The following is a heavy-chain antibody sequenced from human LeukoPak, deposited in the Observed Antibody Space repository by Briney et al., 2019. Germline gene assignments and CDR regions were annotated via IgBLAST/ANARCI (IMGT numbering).Heavy chain of an antibody. D-gene: IGHD5-12*01. CDR3: AIVRGPLDYYAVDA. Sequence: GGSLRLSCAASGFMLSNCPSHWVPHAPGRGPEGGTGVSFDGKYELYSVTVKGRFSNASNYSDNTVHLKMNSLSHEDAAVFYCAIVRGPLDYYAVDAWGQGTKVTVSS. V-gene: IGHV3-30*01. CDR2: VSFDGKYE. CDR1: GFMLSNCP. J-gene: IGHJ6*02.